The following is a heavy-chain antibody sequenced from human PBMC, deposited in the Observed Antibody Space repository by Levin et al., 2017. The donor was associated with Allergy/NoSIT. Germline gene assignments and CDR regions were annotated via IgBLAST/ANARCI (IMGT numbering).Heavy chain of an antibody. CDR1: GFTFSSYA. CDR3: AKEKITMIVVVITRGGYFDY. J-gene: IGHJ4*02. CDR2: ISGSGGST. Sequence: SCAASGFTFSSYAMSWVRQAPGKGLEWVSAISGSGGSTYYADSVKGRFTISRDNSKNTLYLQMNSLRAEDTAVYYCAKEKITMIVVVITRGGYFDYWGQGTLVTVSS. D-gene: IGHD3-22*01. V-gene: IGHV3-23*01.